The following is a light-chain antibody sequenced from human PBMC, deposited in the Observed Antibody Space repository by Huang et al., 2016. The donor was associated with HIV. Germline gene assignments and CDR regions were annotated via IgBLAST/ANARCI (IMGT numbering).Light chain of an antibody. Sequence: EIVLTQSPGTLSLSPGERATFSCRASQSVDSSYLCWYQQKPCQAPRLLIYGASSRATGIPDRFSGSRSGTDFTLTISILEPEDFAVYYCQQYSISSFTFGPGTKVDIK. J-gene: IGKJ3*01. CDR1: QSVDSSY. V-gene: IGKV3-20*01. CDR2: GAS. CDR3: QQYSISSFT.